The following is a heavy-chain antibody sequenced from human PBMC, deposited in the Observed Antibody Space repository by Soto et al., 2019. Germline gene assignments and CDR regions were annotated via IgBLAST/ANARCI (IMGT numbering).Heavy chain of an antibody. CDR2: IYTSGST. D-gene: IGHD2-15*01. CDR1: GGSISSYY. J-gene: IGHJ6*02. Sequence: PSETLSLTCTVSGGSISSYYWSWIRQPAGKGLEWIGRIYTSGSTNYNPSLKSRVTMSVDTSKNQFSLKLSSVTAADTAVYYCARGRYCSGGSCYENYYYGMDVWGQGTTVTVSS. CDR3: ARGRYCSGGSCYENYYYGMDV. V-gene: IGHV4-4*07.